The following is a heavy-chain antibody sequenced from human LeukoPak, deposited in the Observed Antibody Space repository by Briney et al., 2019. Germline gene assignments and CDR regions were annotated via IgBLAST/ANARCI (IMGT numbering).Heavy chain of an antibody. CDR2: ISSSSSYI. V-gene: IGHV3-21*01. D-gene: IGHD6-13*01. CDR1: GFTFSSYS. J-gene: IGHJ6*03. Sequence: PGGSLRLSCAASGFTFSSYSMNWVRQAPGKGLEWVSSISSSSSYIYYADSVKGRFTISRDNAKNSLYLQMNSLRAEDTAVYYCAREIAAAGKGGAYYYYYYMDVWGKGTTVTVSS. CDR3: AREIAAAGKGGAYYYYYYMDV.